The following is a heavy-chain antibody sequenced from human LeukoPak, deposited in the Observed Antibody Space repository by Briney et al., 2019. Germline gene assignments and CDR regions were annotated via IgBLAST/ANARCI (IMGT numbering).Heavy chain of an antibody. CDR2: ISSNSDNT. CDR1: GSTXTSYG. CDR3: ARDWGSIKVIADY. D-gene: IGHD7-27*01. J-gene: IGHJ4*02. V-gene: IGHV1-18*01. Sequence: ASVKVSCKATGSTXTSYGISWVRQAPGQGLEWMGWISSNSDNTNYAQKLQGRVTMTTDTSTSTAYMELRSLRSDDTALYFCARDWGSIKVIADYWGQGTLVTVSS.